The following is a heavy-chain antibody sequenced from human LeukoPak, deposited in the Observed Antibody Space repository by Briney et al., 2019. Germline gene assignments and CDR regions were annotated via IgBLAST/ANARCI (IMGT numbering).Heavy chain of an antibody. J-gene: IGHJ3*02. CDR1: GYTFTSYG. CDR2: ISANNGNT. V-gene: IGHV1-18*01. Sequence: VASVKVSCKASGYTFTSYGISWVRQAPGQGLEWMGWISANNGNTNYAQKLQGRVTMTTDTSTSTAYMELRSLRSDDTAVYYCARAGSYYYDSSAFDIWGQGTMVTVSS. D-gene: IGHD3-22*01. CDR3: ARAGSYYYDSSAFDI.